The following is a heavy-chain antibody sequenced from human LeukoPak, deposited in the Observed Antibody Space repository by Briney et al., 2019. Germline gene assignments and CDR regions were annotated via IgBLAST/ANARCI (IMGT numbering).Heavy chain of an antibody. CDR1: GYTFTDYY. V-gene: IGHV1-69-2*01. J-gene: IGHJ4*02. CDR3: ATVFYDSSGYLAGYFDY. D-gene: IGHD3-22*01. CDR2: VDPEDGET. Sequence: ASVKVSCKASGYTFTDYYMHWVQQAPGKGLEWMGRVDPEDGETIYAEKFQGRVTITADTSTDTAYMELSSLRSEDTAVYYCATVFYDSSGYLAGYFDYWGQGTLVTVSS.